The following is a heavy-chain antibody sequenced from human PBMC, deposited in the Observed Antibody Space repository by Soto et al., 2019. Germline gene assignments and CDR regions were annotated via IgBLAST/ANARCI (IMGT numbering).Heavy chain of an antibody. V-gene: IGHV2-70*01. CDR3: TRVQLHLGELSFRDYYGMDV. D-gene: IGHD3-16*02. Sequence: GSGPTLVNPTETLTLTCTFSGFSLSTRGMCMGWIRQPPGKAPEWLAVIDWEDDKYYRTSLKTRLTISKDTSINQVVLRITNIEPFDTATFFFTRVQLHLGELSFRDYYGMDVWGQGTTVTVAS. CDR1: GFSLSTRGMC. CDR2: IDWEDDK. J-gene: IGHJ6*02.